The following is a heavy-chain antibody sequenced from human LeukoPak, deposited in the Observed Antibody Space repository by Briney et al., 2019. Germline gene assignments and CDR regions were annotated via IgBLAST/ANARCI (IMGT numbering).Heavy chain of an antibody. V-gene: IGHV3-23*01. Sequence: PGGSLRLSCAASGFTFSIYAMSWVRQAPGKGLEWVSAISGSGGRTYYADSVKGRFTISRDNSKNTLYLQMNSLRAEDTAVYYCARTMYNWNYDVRWFDPWGQGTLVTVSS. D-gene: IGHD1-7*01. CDR1: GFTFSIYA. J-gene: IGHJ5*02. CDR2: ISGSGGRT. CDR3: ARTMYNWNYDVRWFDP.